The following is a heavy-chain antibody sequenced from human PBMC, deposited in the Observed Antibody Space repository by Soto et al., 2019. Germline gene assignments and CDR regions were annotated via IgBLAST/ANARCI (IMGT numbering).Heavy chain of an antibody. CDR2: IDPSDSYT. J-gene: IGHJ6*02. D-gene: IGHD6-19*01. CDR1: GYSFTSYW. Sequence: LNISFKGSGYSFTSYWISWVRQMPGKGLEWMGRIDPSDSYTNYSPSFQGHVTISADKSISTAYLQWSSLKASDTAMYYCARRRPYSSGWYGGAYYYYGMDVWGQGTTVTV. CDR3: ARRRPYSSGWYGGAYYYYGMDV. V-gene: IGHV5-10-1*01.